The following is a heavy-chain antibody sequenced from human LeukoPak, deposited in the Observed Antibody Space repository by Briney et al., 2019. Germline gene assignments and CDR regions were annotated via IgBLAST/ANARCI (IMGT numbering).Heavy chain of an antibody. V-gene: IGHV4-34*01. J-gene: IGHJ5*02. CDR2: INHSGST. D-gene: IGHD6-6*01. CDR1: GGSFSGYH. Sequence: PSETLSLTCGVYGGSFSGYHWTWIRLRPGKGLEWIGDINHSGSTHYNPSLKSRVTISVDTSNNQFPLKLHSVTAADTAVYYCARGFPSSSRWFDPWGQGTLVTVSS. CDR3: ARGFPSSSRWFDP.